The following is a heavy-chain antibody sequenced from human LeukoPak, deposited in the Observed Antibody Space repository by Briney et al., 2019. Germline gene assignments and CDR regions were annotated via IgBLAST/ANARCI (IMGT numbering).Heavy chain of an antibody. D-gene: IGHD3-22*01. CDR3: ARDPSFFEYYYDSSGYYDY. Sequence: ASVKVSCKASGYTFTSYYMHWVRQAPGQGLEWMGIINPSGGSTSYAQKFQGRVTMTRDMSTSTVYMELSSLRSEDTAVYYCARDPSFFEYYYDSSGYYDYWGQGTLVTVSS. J-gene: IGHJ4*02. V-gene: IGHV1-46*01. CDR1: GYTFTSYY. CDR2: INPSGGST.